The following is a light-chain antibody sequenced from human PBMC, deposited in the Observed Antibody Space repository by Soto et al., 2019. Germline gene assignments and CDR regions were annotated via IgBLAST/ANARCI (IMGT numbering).Light chain of an antibody. V-gene: IGKV3-15*01. CDR2: GAS. CDR1: QSVSSN. CDR3: LQYNNWPPPLT. J-gene: IGKJ4*01. Sequence: EIVMTQSPATLSVSPGERATLSCRASQSVSSNLAWYQQKPGQAPRLLIYGASTRATGIPARFSGSGFGTEFTLTISSLQSKDLAVYYCLQYNNWPPPLTFGGGTKVKIK.